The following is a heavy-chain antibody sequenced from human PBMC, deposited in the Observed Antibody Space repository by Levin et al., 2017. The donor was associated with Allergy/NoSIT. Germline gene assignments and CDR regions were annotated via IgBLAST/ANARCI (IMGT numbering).Heavy chain of an antibody. CDR3: ARGYCHGGACRGQFDL. V-gene: IGHV5-10-1*01. J-gene: IGHJ4*02. Sequence: KTGESLKISCKGSGYTFSSYWINWVRQMPGKGLEWMGEIEPSDSERNYSPSFQGHVTMSVDMSTASAYLQWSSLKASDTAIYYCARGYCHGGACRGQFDLWGQGTLVTVSS. D-gene: IGHD2-8*02. CDR1: GYTFSSYW. CDR2: IEPSDSER.